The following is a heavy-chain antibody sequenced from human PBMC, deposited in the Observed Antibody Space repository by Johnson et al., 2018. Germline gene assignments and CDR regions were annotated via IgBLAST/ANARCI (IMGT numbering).Heavy chain of an antibody. CDR3: ARGRRKKMVRGTTNLFLDQYDDYMDV. CDR1: GGSFSGYY. CDR2: INHSGST. D-gene: IGHD3-10*01. V-gene: IGHV4-34*01. Sequence: VQLQQWGAGLLKPSETXSLTCAVYGGSFSGYYWSWIRQPPGKGLEWIGEINHSGSTNYNPSLKGRVTMSIDTPKNQFSLKLTSVTAADTAVFFCARGRRKKMVRGTTNLFLDQYDDYMDVWDKGTTVTVSS. J-gene: IGHJ6*03.